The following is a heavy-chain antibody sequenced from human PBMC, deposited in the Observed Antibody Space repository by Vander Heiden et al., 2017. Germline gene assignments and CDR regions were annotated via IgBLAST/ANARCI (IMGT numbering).Heavy chain of an antibody. D-gene: IGHD1-26*01. CDR2: ISFSSSTI. V-gene: IGHV3-48*02. J-gene: IGHJ4*02. CDR3: ARDVDPYSGSYFYH. CDR1: GFTFSDYS. Sequence: EVQLVESGGGLVQPGGSLRLSCAASGFTFSDYSMNWVRQAPGKGLEWVSYISFSSSTIYYADSVKGRFTISRDNAKNSLYLQMNSLRDEDTAVYYCARDVDPYSGSYFYHWGQGTLVTVSS.